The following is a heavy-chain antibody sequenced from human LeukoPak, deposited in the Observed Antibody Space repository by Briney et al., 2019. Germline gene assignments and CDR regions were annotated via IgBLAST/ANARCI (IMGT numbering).Heavy chain of an antibody. CDR2: KNPDGGQE. J-gene: IGHJ6*02. CDR1: GFIFSSYY. V-gene: IGHV3-7*01. CDR3: ARAMDV. Sequence: GGSLRLSGATPGFIFSSYYMSWVRKAPGKGLECVAHKNPDGGQEPCVDSVKGRFTVSRDNAKNSVFLQMNGLRVEDTAVYYCARAMDVWGQGTTVTVS.